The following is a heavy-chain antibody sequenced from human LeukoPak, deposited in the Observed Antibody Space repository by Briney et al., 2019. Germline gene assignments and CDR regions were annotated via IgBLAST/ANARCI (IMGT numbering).Heavy chain of an antibody. J-gene: IGHJ5*02. CDR1: GGSIRSSYYY. D-gene: IGHD3-3*01. V-gene: IGHV4-39*07. CDR2: INHSGST. Sequence: SETLSLTCTVSGGSIRSSYYYWGWIRQPPGKGLEWIGEINHSGSTNYNPSLKSRVTISVDTSKNQFSLKLSSVTAADTTVYYCARVFSRPLRFLEWDPKPRNWFDPWGQGTLVTVSS. CDR3: ARVFSRPLRFLEWDPKPRNWFDP.